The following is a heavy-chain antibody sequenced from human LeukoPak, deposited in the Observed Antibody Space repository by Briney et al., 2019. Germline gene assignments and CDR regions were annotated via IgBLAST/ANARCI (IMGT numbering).Heavy chain of an antibody. J-gene: IGHJ4*02. CDR2: IDQEGGEQ. CDR3: ARSKAGGY. CDR1: GFNFSNYW. Sequence: GGSLRLSCVVSGFNFSNYWMSWVRQAPGKGLEWVANIDQEGGEQNYVDSVKGRFSISRDNNKTSVYLQMNSLKVEDTAFYYCARSKAGGYWGQGTLVTVSS. V-gene: IGHV3-7*01. D-gene: IGHD3-10*01.